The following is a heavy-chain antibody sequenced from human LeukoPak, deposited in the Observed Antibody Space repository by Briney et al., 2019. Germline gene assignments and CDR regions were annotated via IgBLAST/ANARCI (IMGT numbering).Heavy chain of an antibody. V-gene: IGHV3-23*01. CDR1: GFTFSSYA. Sequence: GGSLRLSCAASGFTFSSYAMSWVRQAPGKGLEWVSAISGSGGSTYYADSVKGRFTISRDNFKNTLYLQMNSLRAEDTAVYYCAAPPMVRGVIAGWFDPWGQGTLVTVSS. CDR3: AAPPMVRGVIAGWFDP. D-gene: IGHD3-10*01. CDR2: ISGSGGST. J-gene: IGHJ5*02.